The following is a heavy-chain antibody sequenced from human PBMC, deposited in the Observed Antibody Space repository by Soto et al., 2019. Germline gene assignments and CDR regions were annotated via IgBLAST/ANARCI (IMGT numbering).Heavy chain of an antibody. CDR3: ARAPKVSGSSQARPDF. Sequence: SETLSLTCSIYSGSLSGYYWSWIRQPPGKGLEWIGEISQSGNTNYSPSLKSRVSISIDTSKKQFSLNLASVSAADTAVYYCARAPKVSGSSQARPDFWGQGTLVTVSS. V-gene: IGHV4-34*01. J-gene: IGHJ4*02. CDR1: SGSLSGYY. D-gene: IGHD6-6*01. CDR2: ISQSGNT.